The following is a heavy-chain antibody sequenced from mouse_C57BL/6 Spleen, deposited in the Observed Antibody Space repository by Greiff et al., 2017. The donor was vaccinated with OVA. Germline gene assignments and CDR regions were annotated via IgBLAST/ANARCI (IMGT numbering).Heavy chain of an antibody. Sequence: QVQLQQSGAELARPGASVKLSCKASGYTFTSYGISWVKQRPGQGLEWIGEIYPRSGNTYYNEKFKGKATLTADKSSSTAYMELRSLTSEDSAVYFCARRGNYAYYYAMDYWGQGTSVTVSS. V-gene: IGHV1-81*01. D-gene: IGHD2-4*01. J-gene: IGHJ4*01. CDR1: GYTFTSYG. CDR3: ARRGNYAYYYAMDY. CDR2: IYPRSGNT.